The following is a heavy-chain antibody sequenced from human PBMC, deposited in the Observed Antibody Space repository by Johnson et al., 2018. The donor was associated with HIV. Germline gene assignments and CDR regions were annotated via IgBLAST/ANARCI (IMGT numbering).Heavy chain of an antibody. CDR3: ARSPEGDAVDI. V-gene: IGHV3-64*04. CDR1: GFTFSSYA. J-gene: IGHJ3*02. CDR2: INRNGGST. Sequence: QVQLVESGGGLIQPGGSLRLSCAASGFTFSSYAMHWVRQAPGKGLAWVSGINRNGGSTYYADSVKGRFTISRDNSKNTLYLQMNSLRAEDTAVYYCARSPEGDAVDIWGQGKWSPSLQ.